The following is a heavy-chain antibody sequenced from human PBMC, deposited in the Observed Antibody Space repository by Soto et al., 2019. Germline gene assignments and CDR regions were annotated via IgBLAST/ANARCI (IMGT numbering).Heavy chain of an antibody. J-gene: IGHJ5*02. CDR3: ARQPQQLVSWFDP. Sequence: SETLSLTCAVSGGSISSGGYSWSWIRQPPGKGLEWIGYIYYSGSTYYNPSLKSRVTISVDTSKNQFSLKLSSVTAADTAVYYCARQPQQLVSWFDPWGQGTQVTVSS. D-gene: IGHD6-13*01. CDR2: IYYSGST. V-gene: IGHV4-30-2*03. CDR1: GGSISSGGYS.